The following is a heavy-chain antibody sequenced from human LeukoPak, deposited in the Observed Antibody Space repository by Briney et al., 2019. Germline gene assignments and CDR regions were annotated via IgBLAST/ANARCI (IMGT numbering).Heavy chain of an antibody. CDR3: AKMKGHPLPKYYMDV. Sequence: QAGRSLRLSCAASGFTFDDYAMHWVRQAPGKGLEWASGISWNSGYIGYADSVKGRFTISRDSAKNSLYLQMNSLRAEDTAIYYCAKMKGHPLPKYYMDVWGQGTTVTVSS. V-gene: IGHV3-9*01. D-gene: IGHD1-26*01. CDR1: GFTFDDYA. CDR2: ISWNSGYI. J-gene: IGHJ6*01.